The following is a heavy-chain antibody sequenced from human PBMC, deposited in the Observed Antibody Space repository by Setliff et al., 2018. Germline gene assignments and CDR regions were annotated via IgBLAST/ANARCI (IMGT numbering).Heavy chain of an antibody. Sequence: SETLSLTCTVSGGSISSSSYYWGWIRQPPGKGLEWIGSIYTSGSTNYNPSLKSRVTISVDTSKNQFSLKLSSVTAADTAVYYCARAFTYYNFWSGYGYGMDVWGQGTTVTVSS. J-gene: IGHJ6*02. CDR3: ARAFTYYNFWSGYGYGMDV. CDR2: IYTSGST. CDR1: GGSISSSSYY. V-gene: IGHV4-39*07. D-gene: IGHD3-3*01.